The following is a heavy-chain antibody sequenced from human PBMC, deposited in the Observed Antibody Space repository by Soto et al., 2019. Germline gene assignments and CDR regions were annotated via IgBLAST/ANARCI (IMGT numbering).Heavy chain of an antibody. CDR1: GFTFSSYG. D-gene: IGHD3-10*01. J-gene: IGHJ6*02. CDR3: AKDFKVSGAHYGSLNYYYGMDV. Sequence: PGSSLRLSCAASGFTFSSYGMHCVRQAPGKGLEWVAVISYDGSNKYYADSVKGRFTISRDTSKGAVYLQMNSLTPEDTAVYYCAKDFKVSGAHYGSLNYYYGMDVWRQGTTVTVSS. V-gene: IGHV3-30*18. CDR2: ISYDGSNK.